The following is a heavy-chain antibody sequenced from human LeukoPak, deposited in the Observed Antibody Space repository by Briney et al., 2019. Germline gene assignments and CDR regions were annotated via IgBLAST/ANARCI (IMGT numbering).Heavy chain of an antibody. J-gene: IGHJ5*02. V-gene: IGHV1-24*01. CDR3: TTVRFEVDSSGYYHNYFDP. D-gene: IGHD3-22*01. CDR2: FDPEDGKT. Sequence: ASVKVSCKVSGYSLSELSMHWVRQAPGKGLEWMGGFDPEDGKTINAQRFQGRLTMTEDTSTDTAYMELSSLRSEDTAVYYCTTVRFEVDSSGYYHNYFDPWGQGTLVTVSS. CDR1: GYSLSELS.